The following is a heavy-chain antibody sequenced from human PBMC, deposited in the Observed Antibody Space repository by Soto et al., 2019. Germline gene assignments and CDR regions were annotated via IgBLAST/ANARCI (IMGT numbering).Heavy chain of an antibody. D-gene: IGHD3-3*01. Sequence: QLQLVQSGGEVKKPGASVKVSCKASGYTFTSYGISWVRQAPGQGLEWMGWISGYNGKTNYAQKFQGRVTMTTDTSTSTAYMELRSLRSDDTAVYYCARGSKDDHYNWFDPWGQGTLVTVSS. CDR3: ARGSKDDHYNWFDP. J-gene: IGHJ5*02. CDR1: GYTFTSYG. V-gene: IGHV1-18*01. CDR2: ISGYNGKT.